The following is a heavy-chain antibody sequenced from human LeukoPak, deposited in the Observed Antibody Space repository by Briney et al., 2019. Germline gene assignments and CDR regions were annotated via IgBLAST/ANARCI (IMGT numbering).Heavy chain of an antibody. CDR2: IYPGDSDT. CDR1: GYSFTSYW. J-gene: IGHJ6*02. D-gene: IGHD2-15*01. CDR3: ARARAYCSGGSCYYYYGMDV. V-gene: IGHV5-51*01. Sequence: ESPKISCKGSGYSFTSYWIGRVREMPGKGLEWMGIIYPGDSDTRYSPSFQGQVTISADQSTRTAYLQSSSLTASDTAMYYCARARAYCSGGSCYYYYGMDVWGQGTTITVSS.